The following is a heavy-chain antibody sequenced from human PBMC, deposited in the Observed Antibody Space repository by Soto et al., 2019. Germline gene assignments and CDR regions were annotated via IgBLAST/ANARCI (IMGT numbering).Heavy chain of an antibody. CDR2: INPSGGYT. Sequence: GGPVKVSCKASGYTFSSYYMNWVRQAPGQGLEWLGIINPSGGYTTYAQRFLGRVTMTSDTSTSTVHMELGSLTSEDTAVYYCARDQSGIGYYVDWFDPWGQGTLVTVSS. V-gene: IGHV1-46*01. D-gene: IGHD3-10*02. CDR3: ARDQSGIGYYVDWFDP. CDR1: GYTFSSYY. J-gene: IGHJ5*02.